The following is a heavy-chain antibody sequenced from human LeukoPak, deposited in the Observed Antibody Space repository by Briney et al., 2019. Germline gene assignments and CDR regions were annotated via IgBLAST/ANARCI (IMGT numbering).Heavy chain of an antibody. V-gene: IGHV1-58*02. CDR2: IVVGSGNT. CDR3: AAVFSDILTGYYFDY. CDR1: GFTFTSSA. J-gene: IGHJ4*02. Sequence: SVKVSCKASGFTFTSSAMQWVRQARGQRLEWIGWIVVGSGNTNYAQKFQERVTITRDMSTSTAYMELSSLRFEDTAVYYCAAVFSDILTGYYFDYWGQGTLVTVSS. D-gene: IGHD3-9*01.